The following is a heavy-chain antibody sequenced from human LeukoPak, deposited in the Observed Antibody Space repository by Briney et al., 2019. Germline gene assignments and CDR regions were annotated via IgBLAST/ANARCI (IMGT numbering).Heavy chain of an antibody. CDR3: AKAPVTSCRGAFCYPLDS. J-gene: IGHJ4*02. V-gene: IGHV3-30*02. CDR1: GINFIDYG. Sequence: GGSLRLSCAVSGINFIDYGIHWVRQAPGKGLEWVTFIRYDGTKKYYGDSVKGRFTISRDNSRNTVYLQMNSLRTEDAAIYYCAKAPVTSCRGAFCYPLDSWGQGTLVTVSS. D-gene: IGHD2-15*01. CDR2: IRYDGTKK.